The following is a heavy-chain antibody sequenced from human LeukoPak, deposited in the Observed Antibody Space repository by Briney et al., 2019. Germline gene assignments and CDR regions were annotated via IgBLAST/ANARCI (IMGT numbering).Heavy chain of an antibody. J-gene: IGHJ6*03. D-gene: IGHD1-1*01. Sequence: ASVNVSCKASGYTFTSYGISCVRQPPGQGREWMGWISAYNGNTNYAQKLEERAIMTTDTSTSTAYMEQRSLRSDDTAVYYWARDQTGYGEKHGVFYYYYMDVWGKGTTVTISS. V-gene: IGHV1-18*01. CDR3: ARDQTGYGEKHGVFYYYYMDV. CDR2: ISAYNGNT. CDR1: GYTFTSYG.